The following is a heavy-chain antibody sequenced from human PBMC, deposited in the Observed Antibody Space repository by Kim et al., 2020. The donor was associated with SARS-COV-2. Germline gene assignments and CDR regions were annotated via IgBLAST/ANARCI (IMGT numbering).Heavy chain of an antibody. CDR1: GFTFDDYA. CDR3: AKDTEWELLGAFDI. Sequence: GGSLRLSCAASGFTFDDYAMHWVRQAPGKGLEWVSLISGDGGSTYYADSVKGRFTISRDNSKNSLYLQMNSLRTEDTALYYCAKDTEWELLGAFDIWGQGTMVTVSS. CDR2: ISGDGGST. J-gene: IGHJ3*02. V-gene: IGHV3-43*02. D-gene: IGHD1-26*01.